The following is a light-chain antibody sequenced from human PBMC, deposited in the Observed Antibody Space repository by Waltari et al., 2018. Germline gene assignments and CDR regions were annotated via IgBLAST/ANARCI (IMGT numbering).Light chain of an antibody. CDR3: QQYNTWPT. V-gene: IGKV3-15*01. CDR2: GAS. J-gene: IGKJ4*01. CDR1: QSISSN. Sequence: EIVMTQSPVTLSVSPGERATLPFRASQSISSNLAWYQQKPGQSPRLLIHGASTRATGIPARFSGSGSGTDFTLTISSLQSEDFAVYFCQQYNTWPTFGGGTKVEIK.